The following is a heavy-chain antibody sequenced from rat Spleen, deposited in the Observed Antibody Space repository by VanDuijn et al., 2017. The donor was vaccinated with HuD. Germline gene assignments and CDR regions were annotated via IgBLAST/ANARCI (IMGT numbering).Heavy chain of an antibody. CDR3: ARHARENYYSGPFAY. Sequence: EVQLVESGGGLVQPGRSLKLSCAASGFTFSNYDMAWVRQAPTKGLEWVESISTGGGNTYYRDSVKGRFTVSRDDAKSTLYLQMDSLRSEDTDTYYCARHARENYYSGPFAYWGQGTLVTVSS. J-gene: IGHJ3*01. V-gene: IGHV5-25*01. CDR1: GFTFSNYD. CDR2: ISTGGGNT. D-gene: IGHD1-1*01.